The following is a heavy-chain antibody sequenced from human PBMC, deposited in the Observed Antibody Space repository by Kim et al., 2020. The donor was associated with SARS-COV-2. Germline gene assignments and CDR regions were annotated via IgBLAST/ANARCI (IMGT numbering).Heavy chain of an antibody. CDR2: ISSSSSYI. CDR3: ARKGGLRGSYYFDY. J-gene: IGHJ4*02. Sequence: GGSLRLSCAASGFTFSSYSMNWVRQAPGKGLEWVSSISSSSSYIYYADSVKGRFTISRDNAKNSLYLQMNSLRAEDTAVYYCARKGGLRGSYYFDYWGQGTLVTVSS. D-gene: IGHD1-26*01. CDR1: GFTFSSYS. V-gene: IGHV3-21*01.